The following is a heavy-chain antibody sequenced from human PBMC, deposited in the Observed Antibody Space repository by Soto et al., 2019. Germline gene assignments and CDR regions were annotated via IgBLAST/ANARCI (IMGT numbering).Heavy chain of an antibody. Sequence: ASVKVSCKASGYTFISYGISWVRQTPGQGLEWMGWVSAYNGNTNYAQKFQGRVTMTTDTATQTAYMELNSLRAEDTALYYCAKDRPRRTSGYFFDYWGQGTPVTVSS. CDR3: AKDRPRRTSGYFFDY. D-gene: IGHD1-1*01. CDR2: VSAYNGNT. CDR1: GYTFISYG. V-gene: IGHV1-18*01. J-gene: IGHJ4*02.